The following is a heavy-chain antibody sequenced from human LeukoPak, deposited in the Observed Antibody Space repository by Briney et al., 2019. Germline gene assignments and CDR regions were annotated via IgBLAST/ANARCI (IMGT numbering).Heavy chain of an antibody. CDR1: GFTFSRYW. CDR3: ARGSRGLDDSGYFDY. D-gene: IGHD2-21*02. V-gene: IGHV3-7*01. CDR2: IKQDGSEK. Sequence: GGSLRLSCAASGFTFSRYWMSWVRQAPGRGLEWVANIKQDGSEKYYVDSVKGRITISRDNAKNSLYLQMNSLRAEDTAVYYCARGSRGLDDSGYFDYWGQGTLVTVSS. J-gene: IGHJ4*02.